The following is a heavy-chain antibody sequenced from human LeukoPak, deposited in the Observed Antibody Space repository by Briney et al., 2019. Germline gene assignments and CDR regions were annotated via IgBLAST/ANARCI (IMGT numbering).Heavy chain of an antibody. V-gene: IGHV1-2*06. CDR3: ARAALNSGSSSFDY. J-gene: IGHJ4*02. CDR1: GYTLTELS. Sequence: ASVKVSCKVSGYTLTELSMHWVRQAPGKGLEWMGRINPNSGGTNYARKFQGRVTMTRDTSISTAYMELSRLRSDDTAVYYCARAALNSGSSSFDYWGQGTLVTVSS. D-gene: IGHD1-26*01. CDR2: INPNSGGT.